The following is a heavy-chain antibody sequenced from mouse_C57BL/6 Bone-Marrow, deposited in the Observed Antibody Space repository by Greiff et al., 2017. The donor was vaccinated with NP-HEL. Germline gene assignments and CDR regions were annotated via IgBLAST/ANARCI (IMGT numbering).Heavy chain of an antibody. J-gene: IGHJ2*01. CDR2: ISSGGSYT. CDR1: GFTFSSYG. V-gene: IGHV5-6*01. CDR3: ARHDGYTYYFDY. D-gene: IGHD2-3*01. Sequence: EVMLVESGGDLVKPGGSLKLSCAASGFTFSSYGMSWVRQTPDKRLEWVATISSGGSYTYYPDSVKGRFTISRDNAKNTLYLQMSSLKAEDTAMYYCARHDGYTYYFDYWGQGTTLTVSS.